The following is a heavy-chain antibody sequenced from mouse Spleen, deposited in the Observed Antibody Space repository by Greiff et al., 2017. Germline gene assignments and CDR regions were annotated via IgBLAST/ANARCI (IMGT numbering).Heavy chain of an antibody. J-gene: IGHJ3*01. D-gene: IGHD2-4*01. CDR3: ARGRLRRAWFAY. V-gene: IGHV3-8*02. CDR1: GDSITSGY. CDR2: ISYSGST. Sequence: EVMLVESGPSLVKPSQTLSLTCSVTGDSITSGYWNWIRKFPGNKLEYMGYISYSGSTYYNPSLKSRISITRDTSKNQYYLQLNSVTTEDTATYYCARGRLRRAWFAYWGQGTLVTVSA.